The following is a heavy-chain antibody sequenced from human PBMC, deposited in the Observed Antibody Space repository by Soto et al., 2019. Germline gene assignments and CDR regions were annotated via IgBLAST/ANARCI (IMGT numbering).Heavy chain of an antibody. CDR1: SGSISSGNYY. Sequence: QVQLQESGPGLVKPSQTLSLTCTVSSGSISSGNYYWSWIRQPPGKGMEWIGYIYYSGSTYYNPSLRSGVSISVDTSKNQFSLKLSSVTAADTAVYYCARRGPTGSSGWYDYWGQGTLVTVSS. CDR3: ARRGPTGSSGWYDY. V-gene: IGHV4-30-4*01. CDR2: IYYSGST. J-gene: IGHJ4*02. D-gene: IGHD6-19*01.